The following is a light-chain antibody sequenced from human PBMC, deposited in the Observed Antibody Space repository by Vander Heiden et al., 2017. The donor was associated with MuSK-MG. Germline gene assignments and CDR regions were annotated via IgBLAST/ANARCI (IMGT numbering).Light chain of an antibody. Sequence: QSVLTQPPSVSGAPGQRVTISCTGSSSNIGAGYDVHWYQQFPGTAPKLLIYGNSNRPSGVPDRFSASKSGTSASLAITGLQAEDEADYYCQSYDSSLSGYVFGTATKVTVL. CDR3: QSYDSSLSGYV. CDR2: GNS. V-gene: IGLV1-40*01. J-gene: IGLJ1*01. CDR1: SSNIGAGYD.